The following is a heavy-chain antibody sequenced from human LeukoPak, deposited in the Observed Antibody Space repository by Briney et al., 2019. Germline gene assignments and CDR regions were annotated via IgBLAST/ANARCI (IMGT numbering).Heavy chain of an antibody. CDR2: ISYDGSNK. D-gene: IGHD6-6*01. J-gene: IGHJ4*02. CDR3: ARSVSEYSSSLAHDY. V-gene: IGHV3-30*03. Sequence: GGSLRLSCAASGFTFNNYGMHWVRQAPGKGLEWVAVISYDGSNKYYADSVKGRFTISRDNSKNTLYLQMNSLRAEDTAVYYCARSVSEYSSSLAHDYWGQGTLVTVSS. CDR1: GFTFNNYG.